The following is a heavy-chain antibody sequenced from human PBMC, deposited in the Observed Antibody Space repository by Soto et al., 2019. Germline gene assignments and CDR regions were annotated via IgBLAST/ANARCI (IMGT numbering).Heavy chain of an antibody. CDR3: ARRTYYDFWSGYYFDY. CDR2: VNHSGNT. CDR1: GGSISSSSSY. Sequence: SETLSLTCTVSGGSISSSSSYWGWIRQPPGKGLEWIGDVNHSGNTNYSPSLKSRVTISVDTSKNQFSLKLSSVTVADTAVYYCARRTYYDFWSGYYFDYWGQGTLVTVSS. D-gene: IGHD3-3*01. J-gene: IGHJ4*02. V-gene: IGHV4-39*07.